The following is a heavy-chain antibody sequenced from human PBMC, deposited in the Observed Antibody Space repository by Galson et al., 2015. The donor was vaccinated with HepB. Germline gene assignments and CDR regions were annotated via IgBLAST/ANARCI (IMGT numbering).Heavy chain of an antibody. CDR3: ARGFVKYSSSLSAFDI. V-gene: IGHV1-69*01. Sequence: QSGAEVKKPGESLKISCKASGGTFSSYAISWVRQAPGQGLEWMGGIIPIFGTANYAQKFQGRVTITADESTSTAYMELSSLRSEDTAVYYCARGFVKYSSSLSAFDIWGQGTMVTVSS. J-gene: IGHJ3*02. CDR2: IIPIFGTA. D-gene: IGHD6-13*01. CDR1: GGTFSSYA.